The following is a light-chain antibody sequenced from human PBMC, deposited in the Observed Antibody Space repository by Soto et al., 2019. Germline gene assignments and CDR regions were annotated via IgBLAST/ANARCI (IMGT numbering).Light chain of an antibody. CDR1: QTVSNNY. CDR2: GAS. CDR3: QQYAGPPTT. Sequence: EIVLTQSPGTLSLSPGDRATLSCRASQTVSNNYLAWCQQKPGQAPRVIMYGASRRATGIPERFSGGGSGTDFTLTISRLEPEDFAVYFCQQYAGPPTTFGQGTRLEIK. V-gene: IGKV3-20*01. J-gene: IGKJ5*01.